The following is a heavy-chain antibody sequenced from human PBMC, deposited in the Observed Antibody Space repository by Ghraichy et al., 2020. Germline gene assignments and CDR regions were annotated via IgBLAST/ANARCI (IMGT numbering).Heavy chain of an antibody. CDR2: ISSSDGTI. CDR3: ARMDTTATYVDY. CDR1: GFTFSRYE. V-gene: IGHV3-48*03. J-gene: IGHJ4*02. Sequence: GGSLRLSCAASGFTFSRYEMNWVRQAPGKGLEWVSYISSSDGTIFYAGSVKGRFTISRDNAKNSLYLQMNSLRAEDTAVYYCARMDTTATYVDYWGQGTLVTVSS. D-gene: IGHD2/OR15-2a*01.